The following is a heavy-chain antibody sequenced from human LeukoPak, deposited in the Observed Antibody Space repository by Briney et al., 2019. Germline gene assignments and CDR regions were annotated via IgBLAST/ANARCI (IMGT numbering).Heavy chain of an antibody. V-gene: IGHV3-74*01. D-gene: IGHD1-26*01. CDR3: VRDNRSYNFDY. Sequence: GGSLRLSCAASGFTFSRYWMHWARQAPGKGLVWVSCIKSDGSSTSIADSAKGRFTISRDNAKNTVYLQMNSLRAEDTAVYYCVRDNRSYNFDYWGQGTLVTVSS. CDR1: GFTFSRYW. J-gene: IGHJ4*02. CDR2: IKSDGSST.